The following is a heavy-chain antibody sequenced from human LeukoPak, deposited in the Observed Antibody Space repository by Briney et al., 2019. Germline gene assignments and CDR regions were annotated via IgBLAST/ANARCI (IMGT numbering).Heavy chain of an antibody. V-gene: IGHV4-4*07. CDR2: IYTSGST. CDR3: ARAVGSGSFQTYYYYMDV. Sequence: SEPLSLTGTVSGGAISNYYWSWIRKPAGKGLEWIGRIYTSGSTNYNPSLKGRVTMSVDTSKSQFSLKLSSVTAADTAVYYCARAVGSGSFQTYYYYMDVWGKGTTVTISS. J-gene: IGHJ6*03. CDR1: GGAISNYY. D-gene: IGHD3-10*01.